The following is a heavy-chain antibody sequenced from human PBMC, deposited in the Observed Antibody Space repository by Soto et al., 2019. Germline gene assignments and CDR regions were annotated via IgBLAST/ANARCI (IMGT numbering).Heavy chain of an antibody. V-gene: IGHV4-59*08. CDR1: GASISSHY. J-gene: IGHJ3*02. D-gene: IGHD3-3*01. Sequence: SETLSLTCTISGASISSHYWSWIRQPPWKGLEWVGCIRYSGSTYYNSSLESRVTISVDTSKNQFSLKLSSVTAADTAVYYCSRLRLILEWCNAFDILGLGTGVT. CDR3: SRLRLILEWCNAFDI. CDR2: IRYSGST.